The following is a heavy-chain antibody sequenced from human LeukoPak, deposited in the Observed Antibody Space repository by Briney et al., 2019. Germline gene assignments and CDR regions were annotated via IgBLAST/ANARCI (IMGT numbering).Heavy chain of an antibody. CDR2: IIPIFGTA. CDR3: ARESGHGDYLDV. Sequence: SVKVSCKASGGTSSSYAISWVRQAPGQGLEWMGGIIPIFGTANYAQKFQGRVTTTADEPTSTAYMELSSLRSEDTAVYYCARESGHGDYLDVWGQGTTVTVSS. V-gene: IGHV1-69*13. CDR1: GGTSSSYA. D-gene: IGHD4-17*01. J-gene: IGHJ6*03.